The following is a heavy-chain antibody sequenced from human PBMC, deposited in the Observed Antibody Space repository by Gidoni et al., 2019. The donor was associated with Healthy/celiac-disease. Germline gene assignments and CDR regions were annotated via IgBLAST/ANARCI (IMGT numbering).Heavy chain of an antibody. CDR1: GFTFSSYR. CDR3: AGADSSGYSPFDV. CDR2: ISSSSSTI. V-gene: IGHV3-48*01. D-gene: IGHD3-22*01. J-gene: IGHJ6*02. Sequence: EVQLVESGGGLVQPGGPLRLSCAASGFTFSSYRMYWVRQAPGKGLEWVSYISSSSSTIYYAGSVKGRFTISRDNAKNSLYLQMNSLRAEDTAVYYCAGADSSGYSPFDVWGQGTTVTVSS.